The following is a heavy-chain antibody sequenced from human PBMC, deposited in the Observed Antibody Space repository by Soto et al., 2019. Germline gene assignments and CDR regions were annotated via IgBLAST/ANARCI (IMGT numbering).Heavy chain of an antibody. CDR2: IYPGDSDT. CDR1: GYSFTSYW. D-gene: IGHD5-18*01. V-gene: IGHV5-51*01. CDR3: ARQPPLDTAMVGEDY. J-gene: IGHJ4*02. Sequence: EVQLVQSGAEVKKPGESLKISCKGSGYSFTSYWIGWVRQMAGKGLEWMGIIYPGDSDTRYSPSFQGQVTISADKSISTAYLQWSSLKASDTAMYYCARQPPLDTAMVGEDYWGQGTLVTVSS.